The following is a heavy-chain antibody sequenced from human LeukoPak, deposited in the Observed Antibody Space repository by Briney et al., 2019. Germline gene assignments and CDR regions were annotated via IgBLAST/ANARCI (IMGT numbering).Heavy chain of an antibody. CDR1: GGTFSSYA. CDR2: IIPIFGTA. D-gene: IGHD5-18*01. CDR3: ARDRFEDTAMVTRAFDI. V-gene: IGHV1-69*13. J-gene: IGHJ3*02. Sequence: SVKVSCKASGGTFSSYAISWVRQAPGQGLEWMGGIIPIFGTANYAQKFQGRVTITADESASTAYMELSSLRSEDTAVYYCARDRFEDTAMVTRAFDIWGQGTMVTVSS.